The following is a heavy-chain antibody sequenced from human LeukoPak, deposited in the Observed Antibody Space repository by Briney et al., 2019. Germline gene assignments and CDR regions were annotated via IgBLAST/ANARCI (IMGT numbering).Heavy chain of an antibody. CDR1: GFSFSTYG. D-gene: IGHD2-2*01. V-gene: IGHV3-33*06. J-gene: IGHJ6*03. CDR2: IWNDGGNK. CDR3: AKDKSHTRADYYMDV. Sequence: PGGSLRLSCAASGFSFSTYGMHWVRQAPGKGLEWVAVIWNDGGNKHYVDSVKGRFTISRDNSKNTLYLQMNTLRVEDTAVYYCAKDKSHTRADYYMDVWGMGTTVTVSS.